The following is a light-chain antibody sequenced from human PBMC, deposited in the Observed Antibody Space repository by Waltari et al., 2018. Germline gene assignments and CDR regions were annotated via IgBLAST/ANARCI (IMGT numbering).Light chain of an antibody. CDR1: VLANKY. CDR3: YSAADNDLGV. V-gene: IGLV3-27*01. CDR2: KDT. Sequence: SFELTQTSSLSVSPGQTVRITCSGDVLANKYARWFQQKPGQALILIISKDTERPSGIPERFSGSSSGTTVTLTISGAQVEDEADYYCYSAADNDLGVFGGGTKLTVL. J-gene: IGLJ3*02.